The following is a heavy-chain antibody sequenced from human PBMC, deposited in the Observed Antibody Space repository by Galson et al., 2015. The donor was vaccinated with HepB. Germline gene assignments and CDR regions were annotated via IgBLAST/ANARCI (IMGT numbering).Heavy chain of an antibody. V-gene: IGHV3-7*01. J-gene: IGHJ4*02. CDR1: GFTFSNYW. CDR2: IKEDGSDK. CDR3: ARGAIMDRGAYGY. D-gene: IGHD3-10*01. Sequence: SLRLSCAASGFTFSNYWMKWVRQAPGKGLEWVANIKEDGSDKYYVDSVKGRFTISRDNAKNSLYLQMSSLRAEDTAVYYCARGAIMDRGAYGYWGQGTLVTVTS.